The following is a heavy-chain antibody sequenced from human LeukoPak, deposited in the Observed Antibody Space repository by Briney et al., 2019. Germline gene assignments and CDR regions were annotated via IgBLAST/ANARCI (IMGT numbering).Heavy chain of an antibody. CDR1: GGSITGYY. D-gene: IGHD4-23*01. J-gene: IGHJ4*02. Sequence: SETLSLTCTVSGGSITGYYWSWIRQPPGKGLEWIGYIYYSGSTNYNPSLKSRVTISVDTSKNQFSLKLSSVTAADTAVYYCARAYYGGNPDYWGQGTLVTVSS. CDR2: IYYSGST. V-gene: IGHV4-59*01. CDR3: ARAYYGGNPDY.